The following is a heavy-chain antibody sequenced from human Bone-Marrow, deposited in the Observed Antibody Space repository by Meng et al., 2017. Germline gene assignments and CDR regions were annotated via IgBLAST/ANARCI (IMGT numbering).Heavy chain of an antibody. J-gene: IGHJ6*02. CDR3: ARGPRQYSSGWYASLYYYGMDV. V-gene: IGHV1-69*05. CDR1: GGTFSSYA. CDR2: IIPILGTA. Sequence: SVKVSCKASGGTFSSYAISWVRQAPGQGLEWMGGIIPILGTANYAQKFQGRVTITTDESTSTAYMELSSLRSEDTAVYYCARGPRQYSSGWYASLYYYGMDVWGQGTTVTVSS. D-gene: IGHD6-19*01.